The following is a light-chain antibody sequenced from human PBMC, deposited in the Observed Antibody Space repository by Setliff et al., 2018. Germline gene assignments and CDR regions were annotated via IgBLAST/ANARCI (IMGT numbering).Light chain of an antibody. J-gene: IGLJ1*01. Sequence: QSVLTQPPSVSGAPGQRVTISCIGSTFNIGSGYDVYWYQQHPGTAPKLLIYDINNRPSGVPNRFSGSKSGTSASLAITGLQAEDEADYSCQSYDSSLSANVFGTGTKVTVL. CDR3: QSYDSSLSANV. V-gene: IGLV1-40*01. CDR1: TFNIGSGYD. CDR2: DIN.